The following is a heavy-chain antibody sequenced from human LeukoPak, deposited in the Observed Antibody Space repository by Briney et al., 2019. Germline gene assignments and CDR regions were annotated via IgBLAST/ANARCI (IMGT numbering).Heavy chain of an antibody. CDR2: ISGSGGST. J-gene: IGHJ4*02. V-gene: IGHV3-23*01. D-gene: IGHD6-13*01. CDR3: AKDRGSSWYYFDH. CDR1: EFTFSSYA. Sequence: QPGGSLRLSCAASEFTFSSYAMSWVRQAPGKGLEWVSGISGSGGSTYYADSVKGRFTISRDNSENTLFLQMNSLRAEDTAVYYCAKDRGSSWYYFDHWGQGTLVTVSS.